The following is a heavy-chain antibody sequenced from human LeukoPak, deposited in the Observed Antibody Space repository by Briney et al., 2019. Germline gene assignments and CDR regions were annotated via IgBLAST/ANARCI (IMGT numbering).Heavy chain of an antibody. CDR2: INPNSGDT. J-gene: IGHJ4*02. V-gene: IGHV1-2*02. Sequence: ASVKVSCKASGYIFTSYGFSWVRQAPGQGLEWMGWINPNSGDTNYTQKFQGRVTMTRDTSISTAYMELSSLRSDDTAVYYCARGYNFDYWGQGTLVTVSS. CDR1: GYIFTSYG. CDR3: ARGYNFDY. D-gene: IGHD5-18*01.